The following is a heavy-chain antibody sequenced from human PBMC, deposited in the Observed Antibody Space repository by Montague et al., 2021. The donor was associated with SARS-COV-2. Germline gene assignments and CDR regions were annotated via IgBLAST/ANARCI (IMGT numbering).Heavy chain of an antibody. V-gene: IGHV3-30-3*01. CDR3: AREQPLYDAFDI. CDR2: ISYDGSNK. Sequence: SLRLSCAASGFTFSSYAMHWVRQAPGKGLEWVAVISYDGSNKYYADSVKGRFTISRDNSKNTLYLQMNSLRAEDTAVYYCAREQPLYDAFDIWGQGTMVTLSS. J-gene: IGHJ3*02. CDR1: GFTFSSYA. D-gene: IGHD6-13*01.